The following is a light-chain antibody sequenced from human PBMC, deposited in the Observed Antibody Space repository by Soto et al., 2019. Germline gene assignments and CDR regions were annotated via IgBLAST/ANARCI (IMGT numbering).Light chain of an antibody. CDR1: SSDVGGYNY. Sequence: QSVLTQPASVSGSPGQSITISCTGTSSDVGGYNYVSWYQQHPDKAPKLMIYDVSNRPSGVSNRFSGSKSGNTASLTISGLQAEDEADYYCSSYRSSSIVVFGGGTKLTVL. J-gene: IGLJ2*01. V-gene: IGLV2-14*03. CDR2: DVS. CDR3: SSYRSSSIVV.